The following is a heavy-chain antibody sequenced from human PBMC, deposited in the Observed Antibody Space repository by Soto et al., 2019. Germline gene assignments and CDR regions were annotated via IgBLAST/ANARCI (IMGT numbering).Heavy chain of an antibody. V-gene: IGHV3-74*01. J-gene: IGHJ3*01. CDR3: AILTGYAFDL. CDR1: GFTFSDYW. Sequence: EVQLVESGGGLVQPGGSLRLSCEASGFTFSDYWMYWVRQAPGKGLVCVSRINGVGSTTIYADSVKGRFTISRDNAKNTLDLQMSSLRAEDTAVYYCAILTGYAFDLWGQGTMVTVSS. D-gene: IGHD3-9*01. CDR2: INGVGSTT.